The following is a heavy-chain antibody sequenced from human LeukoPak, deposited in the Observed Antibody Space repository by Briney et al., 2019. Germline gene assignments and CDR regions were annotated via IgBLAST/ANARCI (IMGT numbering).Heavy chain of an antibody. D-gene: IGHD3-3*01. CDR3: ARYARAGVRYDFWSGPFDY. Sequence: GGSLRLSCAASGFTFSRYWMSWVRQAPGKGLEWVANIKQDAREKYYVDSVKGRFTISRDNAKNSLYLQMNSLRAEDTAVYYCARYARAGVRYDFWSGPFDYWGQGTLVTVSS. V-gene: IGHV3-7*01. J-gene: IGHJ4*02. CDR2: IKQDAREK. CDR1: GFTFSRYW.